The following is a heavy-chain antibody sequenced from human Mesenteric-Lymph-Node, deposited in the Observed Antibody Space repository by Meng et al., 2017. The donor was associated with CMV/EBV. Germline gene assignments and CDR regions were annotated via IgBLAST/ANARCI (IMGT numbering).Heavy chain of an antibody. CDR3: ARGGPYYDILTGYPYHFDY. V-gene: IGHV1-18*01. Sequence: FNSYGSSWVRQAPGQGLEWMGWISVHNGNTKYAQKLQGRATMTTDTSTRTAYMELRSLRSDDTVVYYCARGGPYYDILTGYPYHFDYWGQGTLVTVSS. D-gene: IGHD3-9*01. CDR2: ISVHNGNT. CDR1: FNSYG. J-gene: IGHJ4*02.